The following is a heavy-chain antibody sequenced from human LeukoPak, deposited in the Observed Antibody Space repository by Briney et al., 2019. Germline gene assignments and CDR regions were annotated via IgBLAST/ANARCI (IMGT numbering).Heavy chain of an antibody. CDR3: ASLTTMVTPETFDI. J-gene: IGHJ3*02. Sequence: SETLSLTCTVSGASIDSYYWSWIRRPPGKGLEWIGYIYYTGATNYNPSLKSRVTISLDMSKNHFSLRLSSVTAVDTAIYYCASLTTMVTPETFDIWGQGTMVTVSS. V-gene: IGHV4-59*01. CDR2: IYYTGAT. D-gene: IGHD4-23*01. CDR1: GASIDSYY.